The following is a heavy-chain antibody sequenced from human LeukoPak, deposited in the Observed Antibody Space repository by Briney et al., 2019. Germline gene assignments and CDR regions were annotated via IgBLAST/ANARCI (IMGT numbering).Heavy chain of an antibody. V-gene: IGHV4-61*02. CDR3: ARDVYYDFWSSYQYYYYGMDV. D-gene: IGHD3-3*01. CDR1: GGSISSSSYY. Sequence: SETLSLTCTVSGGSISSSSYYWGWIRQPAGKGLEWIGRIYTSGSTNYNPSLKSRVTMSVDTSKNQFSLKLSSVTAADTAVYYCARDVYYDFWSSYQYYYYGMDVWGQGTTVTVSS. J-gene: IGHJ6*02. CDR2: IYTSGST.